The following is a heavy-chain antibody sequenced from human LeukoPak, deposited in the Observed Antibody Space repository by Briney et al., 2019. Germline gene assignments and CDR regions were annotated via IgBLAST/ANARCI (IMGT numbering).Heavy chain of an antibody. Sequence: GGSLRLSCAASGFTFSGSAMHWVRQASGKGLEWVGRIRSKANSYATAYAASVKGRFTISRDDSKNTAYLQMNSLKTEDTAAYYCTSRNYDSSGYYYTIEPLFDYRGQGTLVTVSS. CDR2: IRSKANSYAT. V-gene: IGHV3-73*01. D-gene: IGHD3-22*01. J-gene: IGHJ4*02. CDR1: GFTFSGSA. CDR3: TSRNYDSSGYYYTIEPLFDY.